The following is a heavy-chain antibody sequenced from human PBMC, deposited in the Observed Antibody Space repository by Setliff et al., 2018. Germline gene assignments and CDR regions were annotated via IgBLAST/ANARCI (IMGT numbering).Heavy chain of an antibody. V-gene: IGHV4-38-2*01. J-gene: IGHJ4*02. D-gene: IGHD3-10*01. Sequence: SETLSLTCAVSSYSISTNYYWGWIRQPPGKGLEWIGSIYHSGSTYYNPSPKSRVTISVDTSKNQFSLKLTSVTAADTAVYYCARVGAVNYDFDSWGQGTLGPVAS. CDR2: IYHSGST. CDR1: SYSISTNYY. CDR3: ARVGAVNYDFDS.